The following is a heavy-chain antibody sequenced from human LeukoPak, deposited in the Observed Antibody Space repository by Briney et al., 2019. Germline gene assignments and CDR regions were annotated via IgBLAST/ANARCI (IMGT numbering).Heavy chain of an antibody. CDR3: AREYYDSSGSELGLDH. D-gene: IGHD3-22*01. V-gene: IGHV3-7*01. Sequence: GGPLRLSCAASGFTFSRYWMNWVRQAPGKGLEWVANIKQDGSEKYYVDSVKGRFTISRDNAKNSLYLQMNSLRGEETAVYYCAREYYDSSGSELGLDHWGQGTLVTVSS. CDR2: IKQDGSEK. CDR1: GFTFSRYW. J-gene: IGHJ4*02.